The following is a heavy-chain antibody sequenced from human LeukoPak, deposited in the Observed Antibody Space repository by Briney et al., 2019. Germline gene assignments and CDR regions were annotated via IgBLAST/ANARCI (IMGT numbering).Heavy chain of an antibody. CDR2: IYYSGST. CDR3: ARDRSGYADY. CDR1: GGSISSGGYY. Sequence: PSETLSLTCIVSGGSISSGGYYWSWIRQPPGKGLEWIGYIYYSGSTNYNPSLKSRVTISVDTSKNQFSLKLSSVTAADTAVYYCARDRSGYADYWGQGTLVTVSS. V-gene: IGHV4-61*08. D-gene: IGHD3-22*01. J-gene: IGHJ4*02.